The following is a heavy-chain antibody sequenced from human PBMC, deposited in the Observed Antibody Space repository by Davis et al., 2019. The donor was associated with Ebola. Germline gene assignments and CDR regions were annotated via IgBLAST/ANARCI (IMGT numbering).Heavy chain of an antibody. CDR1: GFTVSSNY. Sequence: GESLKISCAASGFTVSSNYMSWVRQAPGKGLEWVSVIYSGGSTYYADSVKGRFTISRDNSKNTLYLQMNSLRAEDTAVYYCARDPGDSSGYYYYYYGMDVWGQGTTVTVSS. D-gene: IGHD3-22*01. CDR3: ARDPGDSSGYYYYYYGMDV. V-gene: IGHV3-66*01. J-gene: IGHJ6*02. CDR2: IYSGGST.